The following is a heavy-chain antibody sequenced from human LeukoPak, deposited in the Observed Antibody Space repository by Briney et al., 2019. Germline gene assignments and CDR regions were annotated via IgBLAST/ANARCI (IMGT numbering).Heavy chain of an antibody. J-gene: IGHJ5*02. CDR1: GFSFSSNW. V-gene: IGHV3-7*01. CDR3: ARLGLEVGGPNWFDP. CDR2: IKRDGSQR. D-gene: IGHD1-1*01. Sequence: GGSLRLSCAAPGFSFSSNWMGWVRQAPGKGLEWVAHIKRDGSQRYYLDSVKGRFTTSRDNAKNSLYLQMNSLRVEDTAVYYCARLGLEVGGPNWFDPWGQGTLVTVSS.